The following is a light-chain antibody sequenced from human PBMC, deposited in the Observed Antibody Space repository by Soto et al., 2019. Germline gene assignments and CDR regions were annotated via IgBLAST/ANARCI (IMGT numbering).Light chain of an antibody. V-gene: IGKV3-15*01. CDR3: HQYNGWPRT. CDR1: QSVSSR. CDR2: DTS. J-gene: IGKJ1*01. Sequence: EIVVTQSPATLSVSPGERVTLSCRASQSVSSRLAWYQQRPGQAPRLLIYDTSTRAAGISARFSGSGSGTDFTLTISRLEPEDFAVYYCHQYNGWPRTFGQGTKVDI.